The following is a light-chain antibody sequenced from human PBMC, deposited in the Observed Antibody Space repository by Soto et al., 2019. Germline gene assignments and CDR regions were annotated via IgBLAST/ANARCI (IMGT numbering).Light chain of an antibody. CDR2: AAS. CDR3: QQYNSYPHT. Sequence: AIRMTQSPSSLSASTGDRVTITCRASQGISSYLAWYQQKPGKAPKLLIYAASTLQSGVPSRFSGSGSGTDFTLTISCLQSEDIATSYSQQYNSYPHTF. CDR1: QGISSY. J-gene: IGKJ4*02. V-gene: IGKV1-8*01.